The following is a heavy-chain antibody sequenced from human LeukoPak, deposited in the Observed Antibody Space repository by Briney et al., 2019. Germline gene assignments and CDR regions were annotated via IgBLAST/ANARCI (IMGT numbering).Heavy chain of an antibody. V-gene: IGHV3-64*01. CDR1: GFTFSSYA. CDR2: ISSNGGST. CDR3: AREVVVPAAGTWFEP. J-gene: IGHJ5*02. Sequence: GGSLRLSCAASGFTFSSYAMHWVRQAPGKGLEYVSAISSNGGSTYYANSVKGRFTISRDNSKSTLYLQMGSLRAEDTAVYYCAREVVVPAAGTWFEPCGQGTLVTVSS. D-gene: IGHD2-2*01.